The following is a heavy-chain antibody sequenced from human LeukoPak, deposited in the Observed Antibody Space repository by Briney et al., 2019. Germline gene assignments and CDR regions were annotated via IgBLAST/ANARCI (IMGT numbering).Heavy chain of an antibody. D-gene: IGHD6-13*01. CDR3: ARELTGYSSSWYDLGGDY. J-gene: IGHJ4*02. Sequence: ASVKVSCKASGYTFSGYYMHWVRQAPGQGLEWMGCINPNSGGTNCAQKFQGRVTMTRDTSLSTAYMELSRLRSDDTAVYYCARELTGYSSSWYDLGGDYWGQGTLVTVSS. V-gene: IGHV1-2*02. CDR1: GYTFSGYY. CDR2: INPNSGGT.